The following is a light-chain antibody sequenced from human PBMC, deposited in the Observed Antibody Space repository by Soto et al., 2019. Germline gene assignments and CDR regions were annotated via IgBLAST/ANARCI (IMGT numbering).Light chain of an antibody. J-gene: IGKJ1*01. CDR1: QSVSSN. V-gene: IGKV3-15*01. CDR3: QQYDDWPRT. Sequence: EIVMTQSPATLSVSPRERVTLSCRASQSVSSNLAWYRQKLGQAPRLLIYAASTRATGIPVRFSGSGSGTEFTLTISSLQSEDFAVYYCQQYDDWPRTFGQGTKVDIK. CDR2: AAS.